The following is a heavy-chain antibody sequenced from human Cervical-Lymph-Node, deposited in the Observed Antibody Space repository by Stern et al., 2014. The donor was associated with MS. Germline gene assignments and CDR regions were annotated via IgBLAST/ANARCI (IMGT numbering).Heavy chain of an antibody. D-gene: IGHD1-20*01. Sequence: VQLVESGTEVKKPGASVKVSCKASGYTFTSYYLHWVRQAPGQGLECIGWINPNNGGTNSAQKFQGRFTITIDTSISTAYMDLSSLTSDDTAVYYCARSRLTRWHNSFAYWGQGALVTVSS. CDR1: GYTFTSYY. CDR3: ARSRLTRWHNSFAY. V-gene: IGHV1-2*02. J-gene: IGHJ4*02. CDR2: INPNNGGT.